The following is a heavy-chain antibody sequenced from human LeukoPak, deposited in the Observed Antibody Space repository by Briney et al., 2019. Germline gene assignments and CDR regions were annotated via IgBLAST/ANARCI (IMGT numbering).Heavy chain of an antibody. CDR1: GDSTVSGGSMAPYY. D-gene: IGHD5-24*01. J-gene: IGHJ4*02. CDR2: VYYSGVT. V-gene: IGHV4-61*08. CDR3: ARRVATKPKYFFDS. Sequence: SETLSLTCTASGDSTVSGGSMAPYYWTWLRQPPGKALEWIGFVYYSGVTKYNPSLESRVTISLDASKNLFSLKLSSVTAADTAMYYCARRVATKPKYFFDSWGQGTLVTVSS.